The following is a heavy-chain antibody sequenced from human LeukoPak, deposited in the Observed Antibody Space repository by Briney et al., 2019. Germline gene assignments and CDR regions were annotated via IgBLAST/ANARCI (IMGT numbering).Heavy chain of an antibody. Sequence: GASVKVSCKASGYTFTGYYMHWVRQAPGQGLEWMGWIYPNSGGTNYAQKFQGRVTMTRDTSISTAYMELSRLRSDDTAVYYCASWPEHGGYSYGYVDYWGQGTLVTVSS. CDR1: GYTFTGYY. CDR3: ASWPEHGGYSYGYVDY. CDR2: IYPNSGGT. J-gene: IGHJ4*02. D-gene: IGHD5-18*01. V-gene: IGHV1-2*02.